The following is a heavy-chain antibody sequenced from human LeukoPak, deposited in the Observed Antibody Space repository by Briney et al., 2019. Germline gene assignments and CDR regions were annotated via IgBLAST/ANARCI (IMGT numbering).Heavy chain of an antibody. V-gene: IGHV4-34*01. CDR1: GGSFTGLY. D-gene: IGHD3-3*01. Sequence: SETLSLTCAVYGGSFTGLYWSWIRKPPGKGLEWNGEINHSGNTKYNPSLKSRVTRSVDTSKNQFSLKLTSVTAADTAVYYCARGSRMSNVGVLNAGDYWGQGTLVSVSS. J-gene: IGHJ4*02. CDR3: ARGSRMSNVGVLNAGDY. CDR2: INHSGNT.